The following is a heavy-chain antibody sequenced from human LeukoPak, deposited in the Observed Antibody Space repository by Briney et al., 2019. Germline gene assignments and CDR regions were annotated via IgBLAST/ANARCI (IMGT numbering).Heavy chain of an antibody. V-gene: IGHV3-21*01. CDR3: AIRSRYTFIDVAGVIDS. CDR2: ISSAGSYK. Sequence: GGSLRLSCTASGLTVKNYDLHWVRQAPGKGLEWVSSISSAGSYKYYADSVKCRFTISRDNAKNSLYLQMDSLSGEDTAVYYCAIRSRYTFIDVAGVIDSWGQGTLVTVSS. D-gene: IGHD6-19*01. J-gene: IGHJ4*02. CDR1: GLTVKNYD.